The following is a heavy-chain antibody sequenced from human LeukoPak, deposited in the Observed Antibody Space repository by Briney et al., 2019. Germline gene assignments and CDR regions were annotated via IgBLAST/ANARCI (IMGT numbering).Heavy chain of an antibody. V-gene: IGHV3-23*01. CDR1: GYTLTELS. CDR2: ISGRDGRT. D-gene: IGHD2-15*01. Sequence: ASVKVSCKVSGYTLTELSMHWVRQAPGKGLEWVSNISGRDGRTYYADSVKGRFTISRDNSKNTLYLQMNSLRAEDTAVYYCAKSGLNRFDYWGQGTLVTVSS. CDR3: AKSGLNRFDY. J-gene: IGHJ4*02.